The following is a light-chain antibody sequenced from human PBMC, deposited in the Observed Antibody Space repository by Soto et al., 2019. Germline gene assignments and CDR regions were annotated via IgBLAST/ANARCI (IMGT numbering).Light chain of an antibody. Sequence: EIVLTQSPGTLSLSPGERATLSSRASQSVSSSYLAWYQQKPGQAPRLLIYGASSRATGIPDRFSGSGSGTDFTLTISRLEPEVFAVYYCQQYGSSPGYTFGQGTKLEIK. V-gene: IGKV3-20*01. CDR1: QSVSSSY. CDR2: GAS. J-gene: IGKJ2*01. CDR3: QQYGSSPGYT.